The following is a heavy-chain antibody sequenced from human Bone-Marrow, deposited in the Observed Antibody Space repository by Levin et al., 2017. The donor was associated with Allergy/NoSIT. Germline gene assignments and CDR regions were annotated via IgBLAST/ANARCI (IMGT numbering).Heavy chain of an antibody. CDR2: ISGSGGST. V-gene: IGHV3-23*01. CDR3: AKVATAYDFWSGYYSP. Sequence: QAGGSLRLSCAASGFTFSSYAMSWVRQAPGKGLEWVSAISGSGGSTYYADSVKGRFTISRDNSKNTLYLQMNSLRAEDTAVYYCAKVATAYDFWSGYYSPWGQGTLVTVSS. J-gene: IGHJ5*02. D-gene: IGHD3-3*01. CDR1: GFTFSSYA.